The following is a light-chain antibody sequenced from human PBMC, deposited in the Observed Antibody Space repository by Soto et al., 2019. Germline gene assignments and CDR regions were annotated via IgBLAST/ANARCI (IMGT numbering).Light chain of an antibody. J-gene: IGKJ4*01. V-gene: IGKV1-33*01. CDR1: QDISNY. CDR2: DAS. Sequence: DIQMTQSPSSLSASVGDRVTITCQASQDISNYLNWYQQKPGKAPKLLIYDASNLETAVPSRFSGSGSGTDFTFTISSLQPEDIATYYCQQYDNRHALTFGGGTKVEIK. CDR3: QQYDNRHALT.